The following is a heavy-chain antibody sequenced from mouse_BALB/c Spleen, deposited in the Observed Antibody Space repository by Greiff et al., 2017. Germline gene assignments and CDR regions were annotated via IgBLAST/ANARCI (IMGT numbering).Heavy chain of an antibody. D-gene: IGHD2-14*01. Sequence: VMLVESGPGLVATSQSLSITCTVSGFSLSRYSVHWVRQPPGKGLEWLGMIWGGGSTDYNSALKSRLSISKDNSKSQVFLKMNSLQTDDTAMYYCARNSYYRYDEGFAYWGQGTLVTVSA. V-gene: IGHV2-6-4*01. J-gene: IGHJ3*01. CDR3: ARNSYYRYDEGFAY. CDR2: IWGGGST. CDR1: GFSLSRYS.